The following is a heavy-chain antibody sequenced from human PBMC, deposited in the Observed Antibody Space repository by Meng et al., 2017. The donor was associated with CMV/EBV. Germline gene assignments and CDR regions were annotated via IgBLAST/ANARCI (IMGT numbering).Heavy chain of an antibody. CDR3: ARDSSGWYPHFDY. CDR2: IYTSGST. CDR1: RGSISMSY. V-gene: IGHV4-4*07. J-gene: IGHJ4*02. D-gene: IGHD6-19*01. Sequence: VAVQGPGPGLVKPSVTLPLSCTASRGSISMSYWSWIRQPAGKGLEWIGRIYTSGSTNYNPSLKSRVTMSVDTSKNQFSLKLSSVTAADTAVYYCARDSSGWYPHFDYWGQGTLVTVSS.